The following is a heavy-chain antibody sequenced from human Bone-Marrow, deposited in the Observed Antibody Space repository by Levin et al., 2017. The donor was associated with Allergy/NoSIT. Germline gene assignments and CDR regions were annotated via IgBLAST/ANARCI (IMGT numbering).Heavy chain of an antibody. CDR3: ARRTTVVWYYFDY. CDR1: GGSISSSSYY. J-gene: IGHJ4*02. D-gene: IGHD4-23*01. Sequence: PGGSLRLSCTVSGGSISSSSYYWGWIRQPPGKGLEWIGSIYYSGSTYYNPSLKSRVTISVDTSKNQFSLKLGSVTAADTAVYYCARRTTVVWYYFDYWGQGTLVTVSS. V-gene: IGHV4-39*01. CDR2: IYYSGST.